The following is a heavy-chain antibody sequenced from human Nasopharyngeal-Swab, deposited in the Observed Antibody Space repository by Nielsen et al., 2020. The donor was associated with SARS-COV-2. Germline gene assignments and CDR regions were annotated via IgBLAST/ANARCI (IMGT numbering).Heavy chain of an antibody. D-gene: IGHD6-13*01. Sequence: GGSLRLSCKGSGYSFTSYWIGWVRQMPGKGLEWMGIIYPGDSDTRYSPSFQGQVTISADKSISTAYLQWSSLKASDTAMYYCARHVGSSWYGVDYWGQGTLVTVSS. CDR2: IYPGDSDT. J-gene: IGHJ4*02. CDR1: GYSFTSYW. V-gene: IGHV5-51*01. CDR3: ARHVGSSWYGVDY.